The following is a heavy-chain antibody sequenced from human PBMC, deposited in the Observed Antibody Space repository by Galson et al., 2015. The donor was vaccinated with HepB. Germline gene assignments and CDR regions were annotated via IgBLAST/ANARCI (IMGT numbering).Heavy chain of an antibody. CDR2: INPNNGGT. V-gene: IGHV1-2*02. J-gene: IGHJ6*02. CDR3: ARHGGGCSSFSCPNYYGMDV. D-gene: IGHD2-2*01. Sequence: SVKVSCKASGYTFAGYYLHWVRQAPGQGLEWMGWINPNNGGTNYAQKFQGRVTMTRDTSISTVYMELSRLRSDDTAVYYCARHGGGCSSFSCPNYYGMDVWGQGTTVTVSS. CDR1: GYTFAGYY.